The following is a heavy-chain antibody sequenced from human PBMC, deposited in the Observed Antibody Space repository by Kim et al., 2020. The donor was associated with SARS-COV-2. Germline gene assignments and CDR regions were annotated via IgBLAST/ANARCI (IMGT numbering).Heavy chain of an antibody. J-gene: IGHJ1*01. D-gene: IGHD2-15*01. CDR3: ATGICISDYCYSQQYFQH. Sequence: GGSLRLSCEASGFTFSSYAMNWVRQAPGKGLEWVSSLSGSGGSTYYADSVKGRFTIYRDNSKNTLYLQMNSLRAEDTAVYYCATGICISDYCYSQQYFQHWGQGTLITVSS. CDR1: GFTFSSYA. CDR2: LSGSGGST. V-gene: IGHV3-23*01.